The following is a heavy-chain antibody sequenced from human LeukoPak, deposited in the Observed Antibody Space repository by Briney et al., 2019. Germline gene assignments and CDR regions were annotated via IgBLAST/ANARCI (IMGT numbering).Heavy chain of an antibody. CDR3: AKAFRVAAAGLPDAFDI. Sequence: GGTLRLSCAASGFTFSSYGMSWVRQAPGKGLEWVSAISGSGGSTYYADSVKGRFTISRDNSKNTLYLQMNSLRAEDMALYYCAKAFRVAAAGLPDAFDIWGQGTRVTVSS. D-gene: IGHD6-13*01. V-gene: IGHV3-23*01. CDR2: ISGSGGST. J-gene: IGHJ3*02. CDR1: GFTFSSYG.